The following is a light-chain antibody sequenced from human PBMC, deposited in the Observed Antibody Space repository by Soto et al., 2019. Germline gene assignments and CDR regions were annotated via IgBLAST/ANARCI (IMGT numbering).Light chain of an antibody. V-gene: IGKV1-5*03. J-gene: IGKJ4*01. CDR3: QQYSSYSILT. CDR2: KAS. Sequence: DIQMTQSPSTLSAFVGDRVTITCRASQSISSWVAWYQQKPGKAPNLLIYKASTLQSGVPSRFSGSRSGTELIVTINSLQPDDFATYYCQQYSSYSILTFGGGTKVEIK. CDR1: QSISSW.